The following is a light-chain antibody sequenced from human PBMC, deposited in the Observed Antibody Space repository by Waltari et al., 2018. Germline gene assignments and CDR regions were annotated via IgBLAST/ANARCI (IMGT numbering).Light chain of an antibody. Sequence: EIVLTHAPATLSFSPGDRATLSCRASQSIQTFLAWYHQKPGQAPRLLIYNSSLRASRVPVRFSGSGSGTDFTLTISHLEPEDFAFYFCQHRDNWLFTFGPGTKVEIK. CDR3: QHRDNWLFT. CDR2: NSS. CDR1: QSIQTF. J-gene: IGKJ3*01. V-gene: IGKV3-11*01.